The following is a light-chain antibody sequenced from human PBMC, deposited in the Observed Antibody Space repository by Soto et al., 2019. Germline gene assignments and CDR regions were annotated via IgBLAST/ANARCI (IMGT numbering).Light chain of an antibody. V-gene: IGKV1-39*01. J-gene: IGKJ5*01. CDR2: AAS. CDR1: QSISSY. Sequence: DIQMTQSPSSLSASVGDRVTITCRASQSISSYLNWYQQKPGKAPKILIYAASSLQSGVPSRFSDSGSGTEFTLSISSPQPEDFATYYCEHSYSTPITFGQGTRLEIK. CDR3: EHSYSTPIT.